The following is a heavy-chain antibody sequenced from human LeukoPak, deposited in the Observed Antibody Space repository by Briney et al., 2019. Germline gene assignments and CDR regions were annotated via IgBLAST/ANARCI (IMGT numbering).Heavy chain of an antibody. Sequence: GGSLRLSRAASGFTFSSYWMSWVRQAPGKGLEWVANIKQDGSEKYYVDSVKGRFTISRDNAENSLYLQMNSLRAEDTAVYYCTRDTGCPGGTCYSFYDYWGQGTLVTVSS. D-gene: IGHD2-15*01. V-gene: IGHV3-7*01. CDR3: TRDTGCPGGTCYSFYDY. CDR1: GFTFSSYW. CDR2: IKQDGSEK. J-gene: IGHJ4*02.